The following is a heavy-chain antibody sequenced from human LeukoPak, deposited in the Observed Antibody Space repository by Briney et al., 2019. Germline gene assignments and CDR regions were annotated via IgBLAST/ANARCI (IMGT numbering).Heavy chain of an antibody. CDR2: ISYDGSNK. Sequence: GGSLRLSCAASGFTFSSYAMHWVRQAPGKGLEWVAVISYDGSNKYYADSVKGRFTISRDNSKNTLYLQMNSLRAEDTAVYYCARDSPDCSSTSCYAGHYYYYMDVWGKGTTVTVSS. J-gene: IGHJ6*03. CDR1: GFTFSSYA. V-gene: IGHV3-30*04. D-gene: IGHD2-2*01. CDR3: ARDSPDCSSTSCYAGHYYYYMDV.